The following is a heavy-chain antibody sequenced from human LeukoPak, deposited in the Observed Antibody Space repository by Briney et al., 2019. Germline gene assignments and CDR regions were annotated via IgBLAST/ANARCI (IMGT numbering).Heavy chain of an antibody. CDR1: GFTFSSYS. V-gene: IGHV3-21*01. J-gene: IGHJ5*02. Sequence: PGGSLRLSCAASGFTFSSYSMNWVRQAPGKGLEWVSSISSSSYIYYADSVKGRFTISRDNAKNSLYLQMNSLRAEDTAVYYCARDHGYSYDPNWFDPWGQGTLVTVSS. D-gene: IGHD5-18*01. CDR2: ISSSSYI. CDR3: ARDHGYSYDPNWFDP.